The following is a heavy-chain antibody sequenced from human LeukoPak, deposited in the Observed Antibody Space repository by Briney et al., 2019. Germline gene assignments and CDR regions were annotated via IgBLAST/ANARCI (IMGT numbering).Heavy chain of an antibody. CDR3: ARSYSSSWSRADAFDI. Sequence: GGSLRLSCAASGFTFSTYWMSWVRQAPGKGLEWVASIKKDGSEKKYVDSVKGRFTISRDNAKNSLYLQMNSLRAEDTAVYYCARSYSSSWSRADAFDIWGQGTMVTVSS. D-gene: IGHD6-13*01. J-gene: IGHJ3*02. CDR2: IKKDGSEK. V-gene: IGHV3-7*03. CDR1: GFTFSTYW.